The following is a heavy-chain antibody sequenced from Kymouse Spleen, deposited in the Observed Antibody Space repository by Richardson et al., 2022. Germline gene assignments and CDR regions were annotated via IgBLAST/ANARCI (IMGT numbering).Heavy chain of an antibody. J-gene: IGHJ4*02. V-gene: IGHV4-59*01. CDR1: GGSISSYY. Sequence: QVQLQESGPGLVKPSETLSLTCTVSGGSISSYYWSWIRQPPGKGLEWIGYIYYSGSTNYNPSLKSRVTISVDTSKNQFSLKLSSVTAADTAVYYCARRGIAVAHFDYWGQGTLVTVSS. CDR2: IYYSGST. D-gene: IGHD6-19*01. CDR3: ARRGIAVAHFDY.